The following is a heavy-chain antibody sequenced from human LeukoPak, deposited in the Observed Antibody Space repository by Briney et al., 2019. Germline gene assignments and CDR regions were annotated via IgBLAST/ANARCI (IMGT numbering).Heavy chain of an antibody. CDR2: ISAYNGNT. CDR1: GYTFTSYG. V-gene: IGHV1-18*01. J-gene: IGHJ6*02. Sequence: ASVKVSCKASGYTFTSYGISWVRQAPGQGLEWMGWISAYNGNTNYAQKLQGRVTMTRDTSTSTAYMELRSLRSDDTAVYYCAREYAHGTMVRGHNQDTYYYYGMDVWGQGTTVTVSS. D-gene: IGHD3-10*01. CDR3: AREYAHGTMVRGHNQDTYYYYGMDV.